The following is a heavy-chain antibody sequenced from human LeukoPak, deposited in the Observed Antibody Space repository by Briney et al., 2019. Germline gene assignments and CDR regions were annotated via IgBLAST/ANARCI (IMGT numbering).Heavy chain of an antibody. Sequence: GGSLRLSCAASGFTFSSFSLNWVRQAPGEGLKWISYISSRNNVTYYADSVKGRFSIFRDNAKNSLYLQMNSLKDDDTAVYYCVRIGGAGLSYSYYGMDVWGQGTTVTVSS. V-gene: IGHV3-48*02. CDR2: ISSRNNVT. D-gene: IGHD3-10*01. CDR3: VRIGGAGLSYSYYGMDV. CDR1: GFTFSSFS. J-gene: IGHJ6*02.